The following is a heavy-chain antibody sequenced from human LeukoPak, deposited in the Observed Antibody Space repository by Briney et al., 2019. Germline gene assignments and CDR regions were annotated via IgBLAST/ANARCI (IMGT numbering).Heavy chain of an antibody. V-gene: IGHV3-33*01. CDR3: ARGGVLDF. Sequence: GSLRLPCAASGFTFRSHGMHWVRQAPGKGLEWVAFIWYDGSNKYYTDSVKGRFTISRDNSKNTLYLQMNSLRAEDTAVYFCARGGVLDFGAQGPTVTVPS. CDR1: GFTFRSHG. J-gene: IGHJ6*02. CDR2: IWYDGSNK. D-gene: IGHD3-16*01.